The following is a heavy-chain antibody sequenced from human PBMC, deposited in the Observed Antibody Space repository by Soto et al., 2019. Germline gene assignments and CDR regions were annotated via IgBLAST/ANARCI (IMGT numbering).Heavy chain of an antibody. V-gene: IGHV4-59*01. D-gene: IGHD3-10*01. J-gene: IGHJ4*02. Sequence: PSETLSLTCTVFGDLFNQYDWSWIRQPPGKGLEWIGNIYSSGSTNYNPSLKSRVTISLGASKNQFSLKLGSVTAADTAVYYCARERIWFGESDYYYDYWGQGALVTVSS. CDR1: GDLFNQYD. CDR2: IYSSGST. CDR3: ARERIWFGESDYYYDY.